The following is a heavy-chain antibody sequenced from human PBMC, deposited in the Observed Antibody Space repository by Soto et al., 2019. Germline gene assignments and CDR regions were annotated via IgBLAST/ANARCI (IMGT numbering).Heavy chain of an antibody. D-gene: IGHD1-26*01. CDR3: ASDLVGASDSYGLDV. J-gene: IGHJ6*02. CDR1: GFTFSNYG. CDR2: IWHDGNNK. Sequence: XGSLRLSCAASGFTFSNYGMHWVRQAPGKGLEWVAIIWHDGNNKYYADSVRGRFIISRDNSKNRLYLQMNSLRAEDTAVYYCASDLVGASDSYGLDVWGQGTPVTV. V-gene: IGHV3-33*01.